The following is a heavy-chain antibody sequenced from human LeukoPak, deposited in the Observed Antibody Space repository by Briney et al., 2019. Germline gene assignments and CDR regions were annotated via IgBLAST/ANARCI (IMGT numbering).Heavy chain of an antibody. J-gene: IGHJ4*02. D-gene: IGHD1-26*01. CDR1: GFTFSNNW. CDR2: IKRDGSEK. V-gene: IGHV3-7*01. CDR3: ARDDFSGSYCD. Sequence: GGSLRLSCAASGFTFSNNWMSWVRQAPGKGLEWVANIKRDGSEKYYVDSVKGRFTISRDNTKNSLYLQMNSLRADDTATYYCARDDFSGSYCDWGQGTLVTASS.